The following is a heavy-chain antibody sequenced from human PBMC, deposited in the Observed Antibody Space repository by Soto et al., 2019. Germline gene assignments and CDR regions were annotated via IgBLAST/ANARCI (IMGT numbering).Heavy chain of an antibody. D-gene: IGHD3-22*01. V-gene: IGHV3-30-3*01. CDR1: GFTFSSYA. CDR2: ISYDGSKK. J-gene: IGHJ4*02. CDR3: SRDLVWGGRYYSSGSYGY. Sequence: QVQLVESGGGVVQPGRSLRLSCAASGFTFSSYAMHWVRQAPGKGLEWVAVISYDGSKKYYADSVKGRFTISRDNSKKSLYLQMNRLGAEDTAVYYCSRDLVWGGRYYSSGSYGYLGQGNLVTLSS.